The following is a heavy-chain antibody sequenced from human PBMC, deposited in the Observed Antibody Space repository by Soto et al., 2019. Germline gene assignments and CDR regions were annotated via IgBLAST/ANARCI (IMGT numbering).Heavy chain of an antibody. D-gene: IGHD6-19*01. CDR1: GFTFSSYG. Sequence: QVQLVESGGGVVQPGRSLRLSCAASGFTFSSYGMHWVRQAPGKGLEWVAVIWYDGSNKYYAESVKGRFTISRDNSKNTLYLQMNSMRAEQTAVYYCARDSGSGWSNLGYWGQGTLVIVSS. J-gene: IGHJ4*02. V-gene: IGHV3-33*01. CDR3: ARDSGSGWSNLGY. CDR2: IWYDGSNK.